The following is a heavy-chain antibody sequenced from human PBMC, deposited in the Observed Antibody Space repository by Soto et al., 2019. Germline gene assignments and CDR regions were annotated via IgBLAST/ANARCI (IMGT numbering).Heavy chain of an antibody. CDR2: ISGSGGST. V-gene: IGHV3-23*01. J-gene: IGHJ4*02. CDR1: GFTFSSYA. D-gene: IGHD3-22*01. CDR3: AKRKSANYYDSSGYPCFDY. Sequence: GGSLRLSCAASGFTFSSYAMSWVRRAPGKGLEWVSAISGSGGSTYYADSVKGRFTISRDNSKNTLYLQMNSLRAEDTAVYYCAKRKSANYYDSSGYPCFDYWGQGTLVTVSS.